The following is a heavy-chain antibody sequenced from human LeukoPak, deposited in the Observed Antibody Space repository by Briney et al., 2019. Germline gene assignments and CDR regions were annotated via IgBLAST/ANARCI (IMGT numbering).Heavy chain of an antibody. CDR1: GFTVSSNF. V-gene: IGHV3-66*01. CDR3: ARPSSLDGSGRYYIDY. CDR2: THSDGTT. J-gene: IGHJ4*02. Sequence: GGSLRLSCAVSGFTVSSNFMNWVRQAPGKGLEWVSVTHSDGTTYFADSVQGRFTISRDNSKNTLYLQMNSLRDEDTAVYYCARPSSLDGSGRYYIDYWGQGTLVTVSS. D-gene: IGHD3-10*01.